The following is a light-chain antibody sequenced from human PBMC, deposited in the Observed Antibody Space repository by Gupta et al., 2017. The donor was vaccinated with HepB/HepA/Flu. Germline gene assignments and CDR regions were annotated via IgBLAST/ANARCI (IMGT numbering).Light chain of an antibody. Sequence: DIVLTQFAVTLSLSPGDRATFSCRASQSIRSNWVAWYQQKVGQAPRLLIYGASSRATGISDRFSGSGSGTGFALTRSRLGSEGCAVYYWRQYGSAPVTFGGGTKVEIK. V-gene: IGKV3-20*01. CDR1: QSIRSNW. CDR3: RQYGSAPVT. CDR2: GAS. J-gene: IGKJ4*01.